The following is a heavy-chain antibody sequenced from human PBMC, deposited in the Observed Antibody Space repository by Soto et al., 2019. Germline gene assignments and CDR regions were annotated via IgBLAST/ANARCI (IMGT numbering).Heavy chain of an antibody. CDR3: ASTYCSSNSCYRVTDY. CDR1: GYSFTSYW. J-gene: IGHJ4*02. CDR2: IDPSDSYT. Sequence: PGESLKISCKGSGYSFTSYWISWVRQMPGKGLEWMGMIDPSDSYTNYSPSFQGHVTISADKSISTAYLQWSSLKASDTAMYYCASTYCSSNSCYRVTDYWGQGTLVTVSS. V-gene: IGHV5-10-1*01. D-gene: IGHD2-2*01.